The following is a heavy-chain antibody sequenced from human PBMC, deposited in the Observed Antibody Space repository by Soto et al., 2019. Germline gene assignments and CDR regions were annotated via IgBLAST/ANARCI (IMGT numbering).Heavy chain of an antibody. V-gene: IGHV1-45*02. CDR2: ITPFNGDV. Sequence: SVKVSCKALGNTFTYRYLHWVRQAPGQALEWMGWITPFNGDVHYAQKSQERVTITRDRSINTAYMQMNSLRPEDTATYFCASGGAGSGPFTWELPDHWGQGTLVTVSS. D-gene: IGHD1-26*01. CDR3: ASGGAGSGPFTWELPDH. J-gene: IGHJ4*02. CDR1: GNTFTYRY.